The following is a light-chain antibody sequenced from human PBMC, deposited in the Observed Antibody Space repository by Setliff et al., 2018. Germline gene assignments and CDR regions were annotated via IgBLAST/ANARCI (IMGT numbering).Light chain of an antibody. J-gene: IGLJ1*01. Sequence: QRVTISCAGSSSNIGTGYDVHWYQQLPGTAPKLLMYGNNIRPSGVPDRFSGSQSGTSASLAITGLLAEDEADYYCQSYDSSLSAYVFGTGTRSPS. CDR3: QSYDSSLSAYV. CDR1: SSNIGTGYD. CDR2: GNN. V-gene: IGLV1-40*01.